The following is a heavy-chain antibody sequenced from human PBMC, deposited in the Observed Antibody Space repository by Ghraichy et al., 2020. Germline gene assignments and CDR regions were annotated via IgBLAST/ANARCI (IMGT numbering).Heavy chain of an antibody. CDR2: IYSDGRT. D-gene: IGHD2-2*01. Sequence: GASLNISCAASGFAVSSTYMSWVRQAPGKGLDWVSVIYSDGRTYYGDSVKGRFSISRDNSQNIVFLQMNSLGPEDTAVYYCARRCSSTSCSHGAFDIWGQGTMVTVSS. CDR1: GFAVSSTY. V-gene: IGHV3-66*04. J-gene: IGHJ3*02. CDR3: ARRCSSTSCSHGAFDI.